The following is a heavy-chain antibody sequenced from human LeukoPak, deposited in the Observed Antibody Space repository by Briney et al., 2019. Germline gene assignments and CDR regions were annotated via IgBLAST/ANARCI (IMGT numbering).Heavy chain of an antibody. CDR3: ARGSYSGYAYFDY. D-gene: IGHD5-12*01. J-gene: IGHJ4*02. Sequence: SETLSLTCAVSDDSFSSHYWTWIRQPPGKGLEWIGYISYIGSTNYNPSLKSRVTISIDTSRNQFSLKLSSVTAADTAVYYCARGSYSGYAYFDYWGQGTLVTVSS. CDR1: DDSFSSHY. CDR2: ISYIGST. V-gene: IGHV4-59*11.